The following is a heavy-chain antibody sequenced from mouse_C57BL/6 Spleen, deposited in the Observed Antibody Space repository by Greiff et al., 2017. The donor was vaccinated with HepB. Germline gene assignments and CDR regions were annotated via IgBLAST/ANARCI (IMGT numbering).Heavy chain of an antibody. Sequence: QVQLQQPGAELVMPEASVKLSCKASGYTFTSYWMHWVKQRPGQGLEWIGEIDPSDSYTNYNQKFKGKSTLTVDKSSSTAYMQLSSLTSEDSAVYYCARGLLFDYWGQGTTLTVSS. D-gene: IGHD2-3*01. CDR1: GYTFTSYW. J-gene: IGHJ2*01. CDR3: ARGLLFDY. V-gene: IGHV1-69*01. CDR2: IDPSDSYT.